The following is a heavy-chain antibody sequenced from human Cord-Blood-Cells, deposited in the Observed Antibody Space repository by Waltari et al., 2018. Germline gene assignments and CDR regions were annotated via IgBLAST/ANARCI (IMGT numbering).Heavy chain of an antibody. CDR3: ARVLPYCSSSTSCSPPGWWFDP. CDR2: MNPNSGNT. Sequence: QVQLVQSGAEVKKPGASVKVSCKASGYTFTSYDINWVRQATGQGLEWMGWMNPNSGNTGYAQKCQGRVTITRDTSISTAYMELSSLRSEDTAVYYCARVLPYCSSSTSCSPPGWWFDPWGQGTLVTVSS. V-gene: IGHV1-8*03. D-gene: IGHD2-2*01. CDR1: GYTFTSYD. J-gene: IGHJ5*02.